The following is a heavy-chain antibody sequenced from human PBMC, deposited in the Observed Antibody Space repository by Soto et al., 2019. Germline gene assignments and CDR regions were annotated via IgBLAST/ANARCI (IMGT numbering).Heavy chain of an antibody. Sequence: SVKVSCKASGYPFTSYYMHWLRQAPGQGLEWMGGIIPIFGTANYAQKFQGRVTITADKSTSTAYMELSSLRSEDTAVYYCARTTVVTFIGAFDIWGQGTMVTVSS. J-gene: IGHJ3*02. D-gene: IGHD4-17*01. CDR1: GYPFTSYY. V-gene: IGHV1-69*06. CDR2: IIPIFGTA. CDR3: ARTTVVTFIGAFDI.